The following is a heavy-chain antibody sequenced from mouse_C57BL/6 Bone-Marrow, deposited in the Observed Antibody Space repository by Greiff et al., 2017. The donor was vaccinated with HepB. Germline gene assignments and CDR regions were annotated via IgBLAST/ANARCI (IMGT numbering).Heavy chain of an antibody. V-gene: IGHV2-2*01. Sequence: QVQLKQSGPGLVQPSQSLSITCTVSGFSLTSYGVHWVRQSPGKGLEWLGVIWSGGSTDYNAAFISRLSISKDNSKSQVFFKMNSLQADDTAIYYCARNPGRGHFDYWGQGTTLTVSS. CDR3: ARNPGRGHFDY. D-gene: IGHD3-3*01. CDR1: GFSLTSYG. J-gene: IGHJ2*01. CDR2: IWSGGST.